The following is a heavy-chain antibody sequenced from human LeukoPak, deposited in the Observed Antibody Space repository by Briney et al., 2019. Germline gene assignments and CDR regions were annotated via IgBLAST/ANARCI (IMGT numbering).Heavy chain of an antibody. J-gene: IGHJ4*02. Sequence: GGSLRLSCAASGFTFSSYAMSWVRQAPGKGLEWVSVISGSGGNTYYADPGKGRFTISRDNSKNTLYLQMNSLRAEDTAIYYCAKDGKGAPVAGTGYFDYWGQGTLVTVSS. CDR2: ISGSGGNT. D-gene: IGHD6-19*01. CDR1: GFTFSSYA. V-gene: IGHV3-23*01. CDR3: AKDGKGAPVAGTGYFDY.